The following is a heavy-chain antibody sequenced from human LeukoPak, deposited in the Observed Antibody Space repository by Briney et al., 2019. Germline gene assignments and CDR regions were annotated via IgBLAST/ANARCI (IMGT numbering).Heavy chain of an antibody. D-gene: IGHD3-10*01. CDR3: ARDSSLRGSGDAFDI. Sequence: GASVKVSCKASGYTFTSYYMHWVRQAPGQGLEWMGWINPNSGGTNYAQKFQGRVTMTRDTSISTAYMELSRLRSDDTAVYYCARDSSLRGSGDAFDIWGQGTMVTVSS. CDR2: INPNSGGT. CDR1: GYTFTSYY. J-gene: IGHJ3*02. V-gene: IGHV1-2*02.